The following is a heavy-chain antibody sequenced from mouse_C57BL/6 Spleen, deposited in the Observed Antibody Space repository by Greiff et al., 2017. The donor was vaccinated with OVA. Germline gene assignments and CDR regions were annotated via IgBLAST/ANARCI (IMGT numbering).Heavy chain of an antibody. CDR3: ARDGSSLYYAMDY. Sequence: QVQLQQPGAEPVRPGSSVKLSCKASGYTFTSYWMHWVKQRPIQGLEWIGNIDPSDSETHYNQKFKDKATLTVDKSSSTAYMQLSSLTSEDSAVYYCARDGSSLYYAMDYWGQGTSVTVSS. CDR2: IDPSDSET. V-gene: IGHV1-52*01. D-gene: IGHD1-1*01. CDR1: GYTFTSYW. J-gene: IGHJ4*01.